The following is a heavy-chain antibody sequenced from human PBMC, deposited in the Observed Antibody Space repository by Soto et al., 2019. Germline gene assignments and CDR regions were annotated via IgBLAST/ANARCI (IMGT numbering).Heavy chain of an antibody. D-gene: IGHD2-2*01. CDR3: ARGNTRVPAARDYYYYGMDV. Sequence: PVKVSCNGFGDTFTGHAISWVRQALGQGREWMGGIIPIFGTANYAQKFQGRVTITADEYTSTAYMELSSLRSEDTAVYYCARGNTRVPAARDYYYYGMDVWGQGTTVTVSS. CDR1: GDTFTGHA. V-gene: IGHV1-69*13. J-gene: IGHJ6*02. CDR2: IIPIFGTA.